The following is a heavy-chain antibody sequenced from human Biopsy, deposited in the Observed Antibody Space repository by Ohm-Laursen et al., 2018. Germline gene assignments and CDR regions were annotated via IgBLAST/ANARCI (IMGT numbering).Heavy chain of an antibody. CDR2: ISSGGTI. Sequence: SLRLSCAASGFPFSDYYMRWIRQAPGKGLEWVSYISSGGTIYYGDSMKGRVTISRDNANNSVSLQMNNLRVDDTAVYYCARWYGDLFYYYNGMDVWGQGTTVTVSS. D-gene: IGHD3-10*01. CDR1: GFPFSDYY. V-gene: IGHV3-11*04. CDR3: ARWYGDLFYYYNGMDV. J-gene: IGHJ6*02.